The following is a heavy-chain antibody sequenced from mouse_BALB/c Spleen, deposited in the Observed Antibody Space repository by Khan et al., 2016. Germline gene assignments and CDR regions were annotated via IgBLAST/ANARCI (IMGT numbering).Heavy chain of an antibody. V-gene: IGHV1-37*01. CDR2: IIHYNGDT. CDR3: GRRSLTLHAMDY. CDR1: GYSFTGYF. D-gene: IGHD1-1*01. J-gene: IGHJ4*01. Sequence: VQLKESGPELVKPGVSVKISCKASGYSFTGYFMNWVKQSHGNSLEWIGRIIHYNGDTFYNQKFKGKATLTVDKSSSTAHMELLSLTSEDSAVYYCGRRSLTLHAMDYWGQGTSVTVSS.